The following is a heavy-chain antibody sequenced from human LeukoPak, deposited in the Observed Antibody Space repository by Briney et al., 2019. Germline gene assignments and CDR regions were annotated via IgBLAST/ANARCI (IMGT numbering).Heavy chain of an antibody. CDR1: GGTFSSYA. J-gene: IGHJ6*02. CDR2: IIPIFGTA. CDR3: ARVTSYCSSTSCHIGYYYYGMDV. Sequence: SVKVSCKASGGTFSSYAISWVRQAPGQGLEWMGGIIPIFGTANYAQEFQGRVTITADESTSTAYMELSSLRSEDTAVYYCARVTSYCSSTSCHIGYYYYGMDVWGQGTTVTVSS. D-gene: IGHD2-2*01. V-gene: IGHV1-69*13.